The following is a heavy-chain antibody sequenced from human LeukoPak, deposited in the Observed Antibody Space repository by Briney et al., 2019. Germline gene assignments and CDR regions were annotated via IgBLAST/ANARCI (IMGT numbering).Heavy chain of an antibody. V-gene: IGHV3-30*18. CDR2: ISYDGSNK. CDR1: GFTFSSYG. J-gene: IGHJ4*02. Sequence: PGRSLRLSCAASGFTFSSYGMHWVRQAPGKGLEWVAVISYDGSNKYYADSVKGRFTISRDNSKNTLYLQMNSLRAEDTAVYYCAKDHSSGYLFDYWGQGTLVTVSS. CDR3: AKDHSSGYLFDY. D-gene: IGHD3-22*01.